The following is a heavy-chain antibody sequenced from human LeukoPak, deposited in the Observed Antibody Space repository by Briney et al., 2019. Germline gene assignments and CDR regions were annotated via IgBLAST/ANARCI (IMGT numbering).Heavy chain of an antibody. CDR1: GGSISSYY. D-gene: IGHD5-12*01. CDR3: ARGRGYSGYDTRTIYYYYYGMDV. V-gene: IGHV4-59*01. J-gene: IGHJ6*02. Sequence: PSETLSLTCTVSGGSISSYYWSWIRQPPGKGLEWIGYIYYSGSINYNPSLKSRVTISVDTSKNQFSLKLSSVTAADTAVYYCARGRGYSGYDTRTIYYYYYGMDVWGQGTTVTVSS. CDR2: IYYSGSI.